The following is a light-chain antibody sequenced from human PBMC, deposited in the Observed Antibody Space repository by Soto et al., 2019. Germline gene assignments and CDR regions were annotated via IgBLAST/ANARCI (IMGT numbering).Light chain of an antibody. CDR3: SSYTSSSTRV. CDR2: DVS. J-gene: IGLJ1*01. V-gene: IGLV2-14*01. Sequence: QSVLTQPASVSGSPGQSITISCTGTSSDVGGYNYVSWYQQRPGKAPKLMIYDVSNRPSGVSNRFSGSKSGNTASLSISGLQAEDEADYYCSSYTSSSTRVFGTGTEVTVL. CDR1: SSDVGGYNY.